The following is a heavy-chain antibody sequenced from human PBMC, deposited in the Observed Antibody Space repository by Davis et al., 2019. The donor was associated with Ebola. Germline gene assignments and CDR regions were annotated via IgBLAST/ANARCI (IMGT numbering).Heavy chain of an antibody. CDR3: ARSPNSGGYRWFDP. J-gene: IGHJ5*02. Sequence: PGGSLRLSCAASGFTFSDHYMDWVRQAPGKGLEWVARTRNKANSYSTEYAASVKGRFTISRDDSENSLYLQMNSLKTEDTAVYYCARSPNSGGYRWFDPWGQGTLVTVSS. CDR2: TRNKANSYST. V-gene: IGHV3-72*01. CDR1: GFTFSDHY. D-gene: IGHD3-22*01.